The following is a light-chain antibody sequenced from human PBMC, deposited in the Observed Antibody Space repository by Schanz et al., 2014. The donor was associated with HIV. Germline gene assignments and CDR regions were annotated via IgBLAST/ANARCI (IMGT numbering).Light chain of an antibody. Sequence: DIVLTQSPGTLSLSPGERATLSCRASQSVSNYLAWYQQKPGQAPRLLISEASTRATGIPDRFSGSGSGTDFTLTISSLQPEDFATYYCQQLSSYPWTFGQGTKVEIK. CDR3: QQLSSYPWT. CDR2: EAS. V-gene: IGKV3-11*01. CDR1: QSVSNY. J-gene: IGKJ1*01.